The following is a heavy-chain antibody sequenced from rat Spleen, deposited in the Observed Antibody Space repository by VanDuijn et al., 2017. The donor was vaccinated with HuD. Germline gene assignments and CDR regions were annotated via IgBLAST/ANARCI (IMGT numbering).Heavy chain of an antibody. V-gene: IGHV5-31*01. J-gene: IGHJ2*01. D-gene: IGHD4-3*01. Sequence: EVQLVASGGGLVQPGRSLKLSCVASGFTFNNYWMTWIRQAPKQGLEWVATIFYDGNRAYYRDSVKGRFTVSRDNAKSTLYLQMSKLGSEDTAIYYCAREELGVRDWGQGIMVTVSS. CDR3: AREELGVRD. CDR2: IFYDGNRA. CDR1: GFTFNNYW.